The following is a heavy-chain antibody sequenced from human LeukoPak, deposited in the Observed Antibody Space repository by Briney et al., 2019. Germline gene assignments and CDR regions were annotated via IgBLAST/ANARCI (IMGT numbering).Heavy chain of an antibody. Sequence: ASVKVSCKASGGTFSSYAISWVRQAPGQGLEWMGGIIPIFGTANYAQRFQGRVTITTDESTSTAYMELSSLRSEDTAVYYCARAPVGSGDYYYYMDVWGKGTTVTVSS. CDR3: ARAPVGSGDYYYYMDV. J-gene: IGHJ6*03. CDR1: GGTFSSYA. CDR2: IIPIFGTA. D-gene: IGHD6-25*01. V-gene: IGHV1-69*05.